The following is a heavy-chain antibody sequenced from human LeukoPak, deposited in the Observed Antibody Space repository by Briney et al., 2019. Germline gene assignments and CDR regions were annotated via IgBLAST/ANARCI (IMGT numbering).Heavy chain of an antibody. CDR2: IYSGGST. J-gene: IGHJ4*02. V-gene: IGHV3-53*01. CDR1: GFTVSSNY. D-gene: IGHD1-26*01. Sequence: PGGSLRLSCAASGFTVSSNYMSWVRQAPGKGLEWVSVIYSGGSTYHADSVKGRFTISRDNSKNTLYLQVNSLRAEDTAVYYCARQGIVGATRAIDYWGQGTLVTVSS. CDR3: ARQGIVGATRAIDY.